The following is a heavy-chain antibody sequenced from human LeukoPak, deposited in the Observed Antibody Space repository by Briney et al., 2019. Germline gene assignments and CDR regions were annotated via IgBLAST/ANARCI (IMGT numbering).Heavy chain of an antibody. V-gene: IGHV1-18*01. J-gene: IGHJ3*02. CDR3: ARHIGGSGSHDAFDI. CDR1: GYSFRTFG. Sequence: ASVKVSCKASGYSFRTFGTTWVRQAPGQGLEWMGWLSAHIDDTRYSQKFQGRVTVTIDTSTTTAYMELRNLRSDDTAVYFCARHIGGSGSHDAFDIWGQGTMVTVSS. CDR2: LSAHIDDT. D-gene: IGHD3-10*01.